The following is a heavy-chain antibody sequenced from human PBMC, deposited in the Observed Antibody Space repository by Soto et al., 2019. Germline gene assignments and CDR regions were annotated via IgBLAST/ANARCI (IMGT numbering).Heavy chain of an antibody. Sequence: ASVKVSCKASGYTFTSYYMHWVRQAPGQGLEWMGIINPSGGRTSYAQKFQGRVTITADESTSTAYMELSSLRSEDTAVYYCARAHTVVTYYFDYWGQGTLVTVSS. V-gene: IGHV1-46*01. J-gene: IGHJ4*02. CDR1: GYTFTSYY. CDR3: ARAHTVVTYYFDY. CDR2: INPSGGRT. D-gene: IGHD2-15*01.